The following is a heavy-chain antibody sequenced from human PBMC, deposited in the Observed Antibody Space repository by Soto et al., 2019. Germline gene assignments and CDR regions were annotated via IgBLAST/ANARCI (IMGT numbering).Heavy chain of an antibody. CDR1: GGTFSSYA. CDR2: IIPIFGTA. CDR3: ARNAAGLQGTDY. D-gene: IGHD6-19*01. Sequence: SVKVPCKASGGTFSSYAISWVRQAPGQGLEWMGGIIPIFGTANYAQKFQGRVTITADKSTSTAYMELSSLRSEDTAVYYCARNAAGLQGTDYWGQGTLVTVSS. V-gene: IGHV1-69*06. J-gene: IGHJ4*02.